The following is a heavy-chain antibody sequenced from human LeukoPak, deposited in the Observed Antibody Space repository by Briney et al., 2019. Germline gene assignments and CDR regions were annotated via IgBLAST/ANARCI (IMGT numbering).Heavy chain of an antibody. Sequence: SETLSLTCTVSGGSIISYYWSWIRQPPGKGLEWIGYIYYSGSTNYNPSLKSRVTISVGTSKNQFSLKLSSVTAADTAVYYCARGGRFPCDYWGQGTLVTVSS. CDR3: ARGGRFPCDY. CDR1: GGSIISYY. V-gene: IGHV4-59*01. CDR2: IYYSGST. J-gene: IGHJ4*02. D-gene: IGHD2-21*01.